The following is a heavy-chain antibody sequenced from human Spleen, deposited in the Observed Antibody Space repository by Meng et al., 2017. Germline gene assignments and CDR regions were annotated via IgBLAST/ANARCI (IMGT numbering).Heavy chain of an antibody. CDR3: ARDASCDH. J-gene: IGHJ4*02. CDR1: GYTFTAYY. V-gene: IGHV1-2*06. CDR2: INPNSGDT. Sequence: GRLVQSGAEVKKPGASVKVSCKASGYTFTAYYIHWVRQAPGQGLEWMGRINPNSGDTNYAQKFQGRVTMTRDTPISTAYMELSRLISDDTAVYYCARDASCDHWGQGTLVTVSS. D-gene: IGHD3-16*02.